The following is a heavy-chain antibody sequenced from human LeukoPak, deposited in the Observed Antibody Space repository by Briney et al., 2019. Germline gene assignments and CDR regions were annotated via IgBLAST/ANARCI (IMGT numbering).Heavy chain of an antibody. Sequence: ASVKVSCKASGYTLTAYYINWVAQALEQGLEWMGWINPNSGGTNYAQKFQGRVTMTRDTSISTAYMELSRLRSDDTAVYYCARLHMVRGVNWGQGTLVTVSS. J-gene: IGHJ4*02. V-gene: IGHV1-2*02. CDR1: GYTLTAYY. CDR3: ARLHMVRGVN. CDR2: INPNSGGT. D-gene: IGHD3-10*01.